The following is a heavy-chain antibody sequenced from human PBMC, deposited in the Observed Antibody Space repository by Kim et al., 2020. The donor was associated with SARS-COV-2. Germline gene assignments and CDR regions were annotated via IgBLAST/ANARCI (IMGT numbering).Heavy chain of an antibody. Sequence: GESLKISCKGSGYSFTSYWIGWVRQMPGKVLEWMGIIYPGDSDTRYSPSFQGQVTISADKSISTAYLQWSSLKASDTAMYYCARQKMSGWLRWRGCFDYWGQGTLVTVSS. V-gene: IGHV5-51*01. CDR1: GYSFTSYW. J-gene: IGHJ4*02. CDR3: ARQKMSGWLRWRGCFDY. D-gene: IGHD5-12*01. CDR2: IYPGDSDT.